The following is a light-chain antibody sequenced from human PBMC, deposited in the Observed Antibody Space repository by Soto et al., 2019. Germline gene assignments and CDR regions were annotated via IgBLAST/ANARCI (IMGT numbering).Light chain of an antibody. CDR2: AND. CDR1: GSNIGAGYS. J-gene: IGLJ2*01. V-gene: IGLV1-40*01. Sequence: QSVLTQPPSVSGAPGQRVTISCTGAGSNIGAGYSVHWYQQLPGTAPKLLIYANDDRPSGVPDRFSGSTSGTSASLAITGLQAEDAADYYCQSYDNSLLAYVFGGGTKLTVL. CDR3: QSYDNSLLAYV.